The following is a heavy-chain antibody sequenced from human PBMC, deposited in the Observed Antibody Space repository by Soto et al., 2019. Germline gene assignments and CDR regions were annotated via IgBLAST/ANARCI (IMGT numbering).Heavy chain of an antibody. J-gene: IGHJ5*02. Sequence: PSETLTLTCTVSGGSISSGGYYWSWIRQHPGKGLEWIGYIYYSGSTYYNPSLKSRVTISVDTSKNQFSLKLSSVTAADTAVYYCASSIVENWFDPWGQGTLVTVSS. CDR3: ASSIVENWFDP. CDR1: GGSISSGGYY. D-gene: IGHD2-15*01. CDR2: IYYSGST. V-gene: IGHV4-31*03.